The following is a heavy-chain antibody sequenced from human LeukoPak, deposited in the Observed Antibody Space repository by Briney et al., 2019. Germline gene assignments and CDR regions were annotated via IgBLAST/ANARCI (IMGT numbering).Heavy chain of an antibody. CDR2: IHHSGST. V-gene: IGHV4-39*01. CDR3: ARLRTTVTYNWFDP. CDR1: GVSISTSISDGNYY. D-gene: IGHD4-17*01. Sequence: PSETLSLTCTVSGVSISTSISDGNYYWAWIRQSPGKGLEWIGSIHHSGSTWYNPSLKSRVTISIDTSKNQFSLRLDAVTAADTAVHFCARLRTTVTYNWFDPWGQGTLVTVSS. J-gene: IGHJ5*02.